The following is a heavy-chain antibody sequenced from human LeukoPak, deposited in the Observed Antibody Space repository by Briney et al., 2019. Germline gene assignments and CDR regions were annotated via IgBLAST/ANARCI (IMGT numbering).Heavy chain of an antibody. V-gene: IGHV4-59*01. CDR1: GGSISSYY. Sequence: SETLSLTCTVSGGSISSYYWSWIRQPPGKGLEWIGYIYYSGSTNYNPSLKSRVTISVDTSKNQFSLKLSSVTAADTAVYYCARGGWLQSVVYWGQGTLVTVSS. CDR2: IYYSGST. CDR3: ARGGWLQSVVY. D-gene: IGHD5-24*01. J-gene: IGHJ4*02.